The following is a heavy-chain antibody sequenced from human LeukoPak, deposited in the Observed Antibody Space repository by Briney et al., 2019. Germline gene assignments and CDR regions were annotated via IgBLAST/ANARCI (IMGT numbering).Heavy chain of an antibody. V-gene: IGHV3-48*02. CDR3: ARSVDTAMVMNWFDP. CDR1: GFTFSSYS. Sequence: PGGSLRLSCAASGFTFSSYSMNWVRQAPGKGLEWVSYISSSSTIYYADSVKGRFTISRDNAKNSLYLQMNSLRDEDTAVYYCARSVDTAMVMNWFDPWGQGTMVTVSS. D-gene: IGHD5-18*01. J-gene: IGHJ5*02. CDR2: ISSSSTI.